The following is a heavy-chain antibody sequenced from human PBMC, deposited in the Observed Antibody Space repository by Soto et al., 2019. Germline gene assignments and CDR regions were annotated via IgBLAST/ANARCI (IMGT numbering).Heavy chain of an antibody. V-gene: IGHV3-11*01. CDR3: ARGGADFDGDYEGVGAFDI. J-gene: IGHJ3*02. Sequence: QVQLVESGGGLVKPGGSLRLSCAASGFTFSDYYMSWIRQAPGKGLEWVSYISSSGSTIYYADSVKGRFTISRDNAKNTRYLQMNSQRAEDTAVDYCARGGADFDGDYEGVGAFDIWGQGKMVTGSS. CDR1: GFTFSDYY. D-gene: IGHD4-17*01. CDR2: ISSSGSTI.